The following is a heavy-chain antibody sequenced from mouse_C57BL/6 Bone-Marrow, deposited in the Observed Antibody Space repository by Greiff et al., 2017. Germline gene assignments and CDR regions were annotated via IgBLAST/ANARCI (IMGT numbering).Heavy chain of an antibody. J-gene: IGHJ2*01. V-gene: IGHV1-81*01. CDR2: IYPRSGNT. Sequence: QVQLKESGAELARPGASVKLSCKASGYTFTSYGISWVKQRTGQGLEWIGEIYPRSGNTYYNEKFKGKATLTADKSSSTAYMELRSLTSEDSAVYFWARADGDGGGIYYFDYWGQGTTLTVSS. D-gene: IGHD3-3*01. CDR1: GYTFTSYG. CDR3: ARADGDGGGIYYFDY.